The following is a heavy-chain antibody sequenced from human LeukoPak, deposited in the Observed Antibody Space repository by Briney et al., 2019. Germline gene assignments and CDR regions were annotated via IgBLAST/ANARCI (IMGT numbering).Heavy chain of an antibody. CDR2: IYYSGST. CDR1: GGSISSHY. V-gene: IGHV4-59*11. CDR3: ARRSGVLDSRDSRYYFDH. J-gene: IGHJ4*02. D-gene: IGHD3-22*01. Sequence: SETLSLTCIVSGGSISSHYWSWIRQTPGKGLEYIGYIYYSGSTDYNPSLKSRVTISLDTSKDQFSLNLSSVTAADTAVYYCARRSGVLDSRDSRYYFDHWGQGTLVTVSS.